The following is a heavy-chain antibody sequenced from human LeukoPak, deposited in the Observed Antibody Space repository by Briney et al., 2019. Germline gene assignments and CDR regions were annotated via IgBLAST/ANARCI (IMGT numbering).Heavy chain of an antibody. CDR3: ARGGQSKYDSSGYLNYFDY. V-gene: IGHV3-64*01. CDR1: GFTLSSYV. CDR2: ISSNGGST. D-gene: IGHD3-22*01. J-gene: IGHJ4*02. Sequence: PGGSLRLSCAASGFTLSSYVMYWVRQAPGKGLEYVSSISSNGGSTYYANSVKGRFTISRDNSKNTLYLQMGSLRAEDMAVYYCARGGQSKYDSSGYLNYFDYWGQGTLVTVSS.